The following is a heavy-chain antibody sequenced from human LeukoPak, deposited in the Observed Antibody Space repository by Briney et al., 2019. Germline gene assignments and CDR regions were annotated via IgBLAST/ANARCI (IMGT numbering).Heavy chain of an antibody. CDR1: GYTFTSYG. V-gene: IGHV1-18*01. CDR3: AREGTLGGRPADYEYYYYYGMDV. J-gene: IGHJ6*02. CDR2: ISAYNGNT. D-gene: IGHD4/OR15-4a*01. Sequence: ASVKVSCKASGYTFTSYGIRWVRQAPGQGLEWMGWISAYNGNTNYAQKLQGRVTMTTDTSTSTAYMELRGLRSDDTAVYYCAREGTLGGRPADYEYYYYYGMDVWGQGTTVTVSS.